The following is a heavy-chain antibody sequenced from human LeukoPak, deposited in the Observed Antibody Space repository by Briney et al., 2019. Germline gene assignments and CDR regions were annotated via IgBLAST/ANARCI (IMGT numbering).Heavy chain of an antibody. CDR1: GFTFSSYG. CDR3: AKGSNRGVATIDY. CDR2: ISYDGSNK. Sequence: GGSLRLSCAASGFTFSSYGMHWVRQAPGKGMDWVAVISYDGSNKYYADSVKGRFTISRDNSKNTLFLQMNSLRAEDTAVYYCAKGSNRGVATIDYLGQGTLVTVSS. J-gene: IGHJ4*02. V-gene: IGHV3-30*18. D-gene: IGHD5-12*01.